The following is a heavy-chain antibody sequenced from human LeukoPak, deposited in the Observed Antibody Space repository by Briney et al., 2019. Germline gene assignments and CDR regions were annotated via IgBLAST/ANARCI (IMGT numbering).Heavy chain of an antibody. CDR3: ARAGYCSGGSCYPYYYYYYMDV. D-gene: IGHD2-15*01. J-gene: IGHJ6*03. Sequence: ASVKVSCKASGYTFTSYAISGVRQAPGQGLEWMGWISGHNDDTNYAQRLQGRVTMTTDTSTSTACMELRSLRSDDTAVYYCARAGYCSGGSCYPYYYYYYMDVWGKGTTVTVSS. V-gene: IGHV1-18*01. CDR1: GYTFTSYA. CDR2: ISGHNDDT.